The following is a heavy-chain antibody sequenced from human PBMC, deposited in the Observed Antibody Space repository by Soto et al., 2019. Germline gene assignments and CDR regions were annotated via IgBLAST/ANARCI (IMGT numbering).Heavy chain of an antibody. Sequence: EVQLVESGGGLVQPGGSLKLSCAASGFTFSGSAMHWVRQASGKGLEWVGRIRSKANSYATAYAASVKGRFTISRDDSKNTAYLQMNSLKTEDTAVYYCTRHSYVEMATIIWGQGTLVTVSS. D-gene: IGHD5-12*01. CDR2: IRSKANSYAT. V-gene: IGHV3-73*01. CDR1: GFTFSGSA. J-gene: IGHJ4*02. CDR3: TRHSYVEMATII.